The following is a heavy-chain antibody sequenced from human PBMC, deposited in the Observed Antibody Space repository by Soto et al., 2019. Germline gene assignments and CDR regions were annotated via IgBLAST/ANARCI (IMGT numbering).Heavy chain of an antibody. V-gene: IGHV4-30-4*01. CDR2: IYYSGST. D-gene: IGHD3-22*01. CDR1: GGSISSGDYY. J-gene: IGHJ4*02. CDR3: ARAPRSGYYHTDY. Sequence: PSETLSLTCTVSGGSISSGDYYGSWIRQPPGKGLEWIGYIYYSGSTYYNPSLKSRVTISVDTSKNQFSLKLSSVTAADTAVYYCARAPRSGYYHTDYWGKVTLVTV.